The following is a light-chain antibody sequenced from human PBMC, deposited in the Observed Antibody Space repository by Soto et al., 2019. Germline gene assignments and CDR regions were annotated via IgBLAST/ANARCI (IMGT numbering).Light chain of an antibody. CDR2: EVS. CDR1: SSDVGGYNY. V-gene: IGLV2-8*01. CDR3: SSYVGSKV. Sequence: QSALNQPPSASGSLGQSVTISCPGTSSDVGGYNYVSWYQQHPGKAPKLMISEVSKRPSGVPDRFSGSKSGNTASLTVSGLQAEDEADYYCSSYVGSKVFGGGTKVTVL. J-gene: IGLJ3*02.